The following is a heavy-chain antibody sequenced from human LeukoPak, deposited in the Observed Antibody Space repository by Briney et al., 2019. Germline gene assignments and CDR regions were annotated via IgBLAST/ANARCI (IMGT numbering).Heavy chain of an antibody. CDR3: ANYYDSSGKYYFDY. Sequence: SETLSLTCTVSGGSISSNSYYWGWIRQPPGKGLERIGSIYSSGSTYYNPSLKSRVTISVDTSKNQFSLRLSSVIAADTAAYYCANYYDSSGKYYFDYWGQGTLVTVSS. J-gene: IGHJ4*02. V-gene: IGHV4-39*01. D-gene: IGHD3-22*01. CDR2: IYSSGST. CDR1: GGSISSNSYY.